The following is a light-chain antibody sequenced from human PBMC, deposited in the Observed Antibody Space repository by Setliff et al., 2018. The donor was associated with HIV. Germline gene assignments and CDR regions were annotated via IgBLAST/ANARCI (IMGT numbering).Light chain of an antibody. V-gene: IGKV1-9*01. J-gene: IGKJ4*01. CDR3: QQLNSYFI. CDR1: QGISRS. CDR2: AAS. Sequence: DIQLTQSPSFLSASVGDRVTITCRASQGISRSLAWYQQKPGKAPKLLIHAASTLQSGVPSRFSGSGSGTEFTLTISSLQPEDFATYYCQQLNSYFIFGGGTKVDIK.